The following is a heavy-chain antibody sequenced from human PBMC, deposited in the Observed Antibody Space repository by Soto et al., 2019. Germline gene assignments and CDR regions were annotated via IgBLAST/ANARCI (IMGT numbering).Heavy chain of an antibody. CDR1: GFTFSSYG. CDR3: TIDPLIAVADYDAFDI. J-gene: IGHJ3*02. Sequence: PGGSLRLSCAASGFTFSSYGMHWVRQAPGKGLEWVAVIWYDGSNKYYADSVKGRYTISRDDSKNTVYLQMNSLGAEDTAVYYCTIDPLIAVADYDAFDIWSQGTSVTVSS. D-gene: IGHD6-19*01. CDR2: IWYDGSNK. V-gene: IGHV3-33*01.